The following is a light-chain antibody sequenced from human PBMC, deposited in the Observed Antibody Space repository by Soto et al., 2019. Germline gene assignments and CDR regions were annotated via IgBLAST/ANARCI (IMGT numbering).Light chain of an antibody. CDR3: QQRSNWPST. V-gene: IGKV3-11*01. CDR2: DAS. CDR1: QSVRSY. J-gene: IGKJ4*01. Sequence: EIVLTQSPATLSSSPGERAALSCRASQSVRSYLAWYQQKPGQAPRLLIYDASNRARGIPARFTGSGSGTDFTLTISSLEPEDFAVYFCQQRSNWPSTFGGGTKVEI.